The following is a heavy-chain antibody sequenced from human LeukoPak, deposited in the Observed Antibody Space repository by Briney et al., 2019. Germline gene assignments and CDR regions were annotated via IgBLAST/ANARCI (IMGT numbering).Heavy chain of an antibody. CDR2: ISGSGGST. CDR1: GFTFSSYA. CDR3: AKAVRRYCSGGSCYYYFDY. V-gene: IGHV3-23*01. J-gene: IGHJ4*02. Sequence: PGGSLRVSCAASGFTFSSYAMSWVRQAPGKRLEWVSAISGSGGSTYYADSVKGRFTISRDNSKNTLYLQMNSLRAEDTAVYYCAKAVRRYCSGGSCYYYFDYWGQGTLVTVSS. D-gene: IGHD2-15*01.